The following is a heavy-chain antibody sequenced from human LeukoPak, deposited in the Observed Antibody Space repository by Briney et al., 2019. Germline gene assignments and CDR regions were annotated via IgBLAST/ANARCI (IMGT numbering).Heavy chain of an antibody. D-gene: IGHD3-9*01. V-gene: IGHV4-59*08. CDR3: ARHVWLQPFDY. CDR2: IYYSGST. J-gene: IGHJ4*02. Sequence: KTSETLSLTCSVSGGSMNSYYWSWIRQSPGKGLEWIGYIYYSGSTNYNPSLKSRVTISVDTSKNQFSLELSSVTAADTAVYYCARHVWLQPFDYWGQGTLVTVSS. CDR1: GGSMNSYY.